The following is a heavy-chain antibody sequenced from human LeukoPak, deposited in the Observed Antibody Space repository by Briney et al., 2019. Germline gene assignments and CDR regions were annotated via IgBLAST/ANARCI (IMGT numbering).Heavy chain of an antibody. Sequence: PSETLSLTCTVSGGSINAFYWSVIRQPAGKGLEWIGRVYSTGSANYNPSLKTRVTMSVDTSKNQFSLKLSSVTAADTAVYYCAREKSYYDYVWGEAFDIWGQGTMVTVSS. CDR2: VYSTGSA. V-gene: IGHV4-4*07. CDR1: GGSINAFY. J-gene: IGHJ3*02. CDR3: AREKSYYDYVWGEAFDI. D-gene: IGHD3-16*01.